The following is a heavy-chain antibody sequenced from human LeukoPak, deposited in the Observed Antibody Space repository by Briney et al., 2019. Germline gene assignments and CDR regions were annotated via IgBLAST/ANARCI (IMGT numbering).Heavy chain of an antibody. CDR3: ARVGAVGIGAFDI. D-gene: IGHD6-13*01. J-gene: IGHJ3*02. Sequence: SETLSLTCTVSGGSISSYYWSWIRQPAGKGLEWIGRIYTSGSTNYNPSLKSRVTMSVDTSRNQFSLRLSSVTAADTAVYYCARVGAVGIGAFDIWGRGTMVTVSS. V-gene: IGHV4-4*07. CDR2: IYTSGST. CDR1: GGSISSYY.